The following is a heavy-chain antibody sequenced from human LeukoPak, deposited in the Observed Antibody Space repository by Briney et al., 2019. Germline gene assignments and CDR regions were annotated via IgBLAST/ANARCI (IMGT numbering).Heavy chain of an antibody. V-gene: IGHV3-23*01. CDR3: AKDNFAGAFDI. D-gene: IGHD3-9*01. CDR2: ISGSGGST. CDR1: GFTVSSNY. Sequence: GGSLRLSCAASGFTVSSNYMSWVRQAPGKGLEWVSAISGSGGSTYYADSVKGRFTISRDNSKNTLYLQMNSLRAEDMAVYYCAKDNFAGAFDIWGQGTMVTVSS. J-gene: IGHJ3*02.